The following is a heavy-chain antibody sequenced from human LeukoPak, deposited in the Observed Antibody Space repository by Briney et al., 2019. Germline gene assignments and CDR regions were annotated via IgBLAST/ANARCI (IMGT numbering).Heavy chain of an antibody. D-gene: IGHD3-16*01. CDR1: EYTFTGYY. V-gene: IGHV1-2*02. J-gene: IGHJ4*02. Sequence: ASVKVSCKASEYTFTGYYMHWVRQAPGQGLEWMGWINPNSGGTNYAQKFQGRVTMTRDTSISTAYMELSRLRSDDTAVYYCASVLGELFHFDYWGQGTLVTVSS. CDR3: ASVLGELFHFDY. CDR2: INPNSGGT.